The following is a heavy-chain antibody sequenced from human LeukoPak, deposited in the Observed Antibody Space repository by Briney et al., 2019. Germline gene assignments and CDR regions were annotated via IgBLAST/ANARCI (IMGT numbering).Heavy chain of an antibody. CDR2: IYYSGGT. CDR1: GGSISSSTYY. D-gene: IGHD6-13*01. CDR3: ARDRSRIYDFEY. J-gene: IGHJ4*02. Sequence: SETLSLTCTVSGGSISSSTYYWGWIRQPPGKGLEWIGRIYYSGGTYYNPSLKSRVTISVDTSKNQFSLKLSSVTAADTAVYYCARDRSRIYDFEYWGQGTLVTVSS. V-gene: IGHV4-39*07.